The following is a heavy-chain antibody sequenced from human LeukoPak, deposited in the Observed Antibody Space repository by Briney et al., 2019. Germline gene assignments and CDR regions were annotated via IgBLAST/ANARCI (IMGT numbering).Heavy chain of an antibody. CDR1: GFSFSGSY. Sequence: PGGSLRLSCAASGFSFSGSYMSWIRQAPGKGLEWVSYISSSGTTKYYADSVKGRFTISRDNAKNSLYLQMNSLRAEDTAVYYCARGGDYGDYGVSDYWGQGTLVTVSS. V-gene: IGHV3-11*04. J-gene: IGHJ4*02. D-gene: IGHD4-17*01. CDR3: ARGGDYGDYGVSDY. CDR2: ISSSGTTK.